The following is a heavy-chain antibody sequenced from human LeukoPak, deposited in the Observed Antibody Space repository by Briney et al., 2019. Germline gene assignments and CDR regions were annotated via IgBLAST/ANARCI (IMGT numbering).Heavy chain of an antibody. CDR1: GFTLSSYA. Sequence: GGSLRLSCAASGFTLSSYAMSWVRQAPGKGLEWVSAISGSGGSTYYADSVKGRFTISRDNSKNTLYLQMNSLRAEDTAVYYCAKAPRQEHWYYYDSSGYSFEYWGQGTLVTVSS. J-gene: IGHJ4*02. CDR2: ISGSGGST. CDR3: AKAPRQEHWYYYDSSGYSFEY. D-gene: IGHD3-22*01. V-gene: IGHV3-23*01.